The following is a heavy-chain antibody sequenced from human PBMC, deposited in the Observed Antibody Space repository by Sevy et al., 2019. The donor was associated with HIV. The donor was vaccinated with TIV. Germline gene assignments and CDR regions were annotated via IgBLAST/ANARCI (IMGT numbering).Heavy chain of an antibody. CDR1: GGSISSYY. V-gene: IGHV4-59*01. D-gene: IGHD4-4*01. J-gene: IGHJ6*03. CDR2: IYYSGST. CDR3: ARGRTTLYYYMDV. Sequence: SETLSLTCTVSGGSISSYYWSWIRQPPGKGLELIGYIYYSGSTNYNPSLKSRVTISVDTSKNQFSLKLSSVTAADTDVYYCARGRTTLYYYMDVWGKGTTVTVSS.